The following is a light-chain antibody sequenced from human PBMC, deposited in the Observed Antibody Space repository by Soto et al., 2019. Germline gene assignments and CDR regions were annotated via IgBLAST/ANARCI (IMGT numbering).Light chain of an antibody. V-gene: IGKV3-20*01. CDR2: GAS. CDR1: QSVSSSY. J-gene: IGKJ1*01. CDR3: HQYDSWT. Sequence: EIVLTQPPGTLSLSPGERATLSRRASQSVSSSYLAWYQQKPGQAPRLLIYGASSRATGIPDRFSGSGSGTDFTLTISRLEPEDFAVYYCHQYDSWTFGQGTKVDIK.